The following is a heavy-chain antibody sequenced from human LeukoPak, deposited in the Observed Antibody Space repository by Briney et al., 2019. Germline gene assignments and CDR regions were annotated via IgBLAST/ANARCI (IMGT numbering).Heavy chain of an antibody. J-gene: IGHJ6*03. CDR2: IHYSGTT. D-gene: IGHD1-26*01. Sequence: PSETLSLTCTVSGVSISSTSYYWGWVRQPPGQGLEWIGSIHYSGTTYYNPSLKSRVTISLDTSKNQFSLELTSVTAADTAVFYCARVSGGSYFYYYYYMDIWGKGTTVTVSS. CDR3: ARVSGGSYFYYYYYMDI. V-gene: IGHV4-39*07. CDR1: GVSISSTSYY.